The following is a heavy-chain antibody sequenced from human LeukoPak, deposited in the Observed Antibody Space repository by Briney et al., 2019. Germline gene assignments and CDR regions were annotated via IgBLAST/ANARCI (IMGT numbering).Heavy chain of an antibody. CDR3: AKGSGGYSGSGSPHFDS. V-gene: IGHV3-33*06. J-gene: IGHJ4*02. CDR2: NK. D-gene: IGHD3-10*01. Sequence: GGSLRLSCGASGFSFSSFAMHWVRQAPGKGLEWVAVNKYYADSVKGRLTISRDNSKNTVYLQMNSLRAEDTAVYYCAKGSGGYSGSGSPHFDSSGQGTLVAVSS. CDR1: GFSFSSFA.